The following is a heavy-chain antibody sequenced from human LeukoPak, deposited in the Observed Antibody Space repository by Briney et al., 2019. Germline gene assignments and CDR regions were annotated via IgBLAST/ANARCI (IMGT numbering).Heavy chain of an antibody. D-gene: IGHD1-26*01. CDR2: IYYSGST. CDR1: GGSISSYY. CDR3: ARENWESAFDI. V-gene: IGHV4-59*01. Sequence: SETLSLTCTVSGGSISSYYWSWIRQPPGKGLEWIGYIYYSGSTNYNPSLKSRVTISVDTSKNQFSLKLSSVTAADTAVYYCARENWESAFDIWGQGTMLTVSS. J-gene: IGHJ3*02.